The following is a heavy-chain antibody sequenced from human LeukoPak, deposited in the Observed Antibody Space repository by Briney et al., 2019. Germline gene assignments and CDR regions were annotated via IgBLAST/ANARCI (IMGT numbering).Heavy chain of an antibody. J-gene: IGHJ4*02. D-gene: IGHD6-13*01. CDR1: GGSISSGGYS. Sequence: SQTLSLTCAVSGGSISSGGYSWSWIRQPPGKGLEWIGYIYHSGSTYYNPSLKSRVTISVDRSKNQFSLKLSSVTAADTAVYYCARSSPNVYWGQGTLVTVSS. CDR3: ARSSPNVY. CDR2: IYHSGST. V-gene: IGHV4-30-2*01.